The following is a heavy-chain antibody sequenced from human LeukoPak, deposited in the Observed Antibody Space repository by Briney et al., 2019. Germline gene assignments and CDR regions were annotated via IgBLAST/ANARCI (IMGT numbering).Heavy chain of an antibody. CDR2: ISYDGSNK. CDR1: GFTFSSYG. Sequence: PGGFLRLSCAASGFTFSSYGMHWVRQAPGKGLEWVAVISYDGSNKYYADSVKGRFTISRDNSKNTLYLQMNSLRAEDTAVYYCAKEWATMVRGVIWAFDYWGQGTLVTVSS. D-gene: IGHD3-10*01. CDR3: AKEWATMVRGVIWAFDY. V-gene: IGHV3-30*18. J-gene: IGHJ4*02.